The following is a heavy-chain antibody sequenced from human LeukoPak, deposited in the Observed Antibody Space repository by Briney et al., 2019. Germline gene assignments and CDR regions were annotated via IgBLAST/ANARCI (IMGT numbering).Heavy chain of an antibody. V-gene: IGHV4-59*01. CDR3: ARAYSNYDNWFDP. Sequence: PSETLSLTCTVSGGSISSYYWSWIRQPPGKGLEWIGYIYYSGSTNYNPSLKSRVTISVDTSKNQFSLKLSSVNAADTAVYYCARAYSNYDNWFDPWGQGTLVTVSS. CDR2: IYYSGST. CDR1: GGSISSYY. D-gene: IGHD4-11*01. J-gene: IGHJ5*02.